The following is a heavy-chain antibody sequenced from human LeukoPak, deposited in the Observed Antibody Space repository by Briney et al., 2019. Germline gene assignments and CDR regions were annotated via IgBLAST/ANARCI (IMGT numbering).Heavy chain of an antibody. V-gene: IGHV4-34*01. CDR1: GGSFSGYY. CDR3: ASGPFYYDILTGYYNYFDY. Sequence: SETLSLTCAVYGGSFSGYYWSWIRQPPGKGLEWIGEINHSGSTNYNPSLKSRVTISVDTSKNQFSLKLSSGTAADTAVYYCASGPFYYDILTGYYNYFDYWGQGTLVTVSS. CDR2: INHSGST. J-gene: IGHJ4*02. D-gene: IGHD3-9*01.